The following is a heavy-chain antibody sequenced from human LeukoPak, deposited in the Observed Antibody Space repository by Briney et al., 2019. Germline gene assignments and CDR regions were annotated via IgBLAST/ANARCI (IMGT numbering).Heavy chain of an antibody. CDR2: INAGNGNT. D-gene: IGHD5-12*01. CDR3: ARDRNSGYDSLNY. V-gene: IGHV1-3*03. CDR1: GGTFSSYA. Sequence: GSSVKVSCKASGGTFSSYAISWVRQAPGQRLEWMGWINAGNGNTKYSQEFQGRVTITRDTSASTAYMELSSLRSEDMAVYYCARDRNSGYDSLNYWGQGTLVTVSS. J-gene: IGHJ4*02.